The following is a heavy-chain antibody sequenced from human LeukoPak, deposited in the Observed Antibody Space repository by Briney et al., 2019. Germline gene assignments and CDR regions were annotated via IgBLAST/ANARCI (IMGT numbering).Heavy chain of an antibody. J-gene: IGHJ4*02. CDR2: ISGGGDSA. CDR3: AKLGCTGTFCYANY. Sequence: AGGSLRLSCAASGFTFSDYAMTWVRQTPGKGLEWVSVISGGGDSADYADSMKGRFTISRDNSKSTLYLQMNSLRAEDTALYYCAKLGCTGTFCYANYWGQGTLVTVSS. D-gene: IGHD2-2*01. V-gene: IGHV3-23*01. CDR1: GFTFSDYA.